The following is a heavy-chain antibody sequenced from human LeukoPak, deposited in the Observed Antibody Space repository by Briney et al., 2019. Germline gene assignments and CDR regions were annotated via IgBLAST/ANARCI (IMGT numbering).Heavy chain of an antibody. D-gene: IGHD2-21*01. J-gene: IGHJ4*02. CDR2: ISGSGYST. CDR1: GFTFSLYG. Sequence: GGSLRLSCAASGFTFSLYGMSWVRQAPGKGLEWVSTISGSGYSTYYADSVKGRFTISRDKSKNTLYLQMNSLRAEDTAVYYCAKTHRTVLLLDYWGQGTLVTVSS. CDR3: AKTHRTVLLLDY. V-gene: IGHV3-23*01.